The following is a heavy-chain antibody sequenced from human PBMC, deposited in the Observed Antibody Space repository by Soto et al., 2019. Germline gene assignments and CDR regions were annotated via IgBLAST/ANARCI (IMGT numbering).Heavy chain of an antibody. CDR3: ARPLMVRGVIIGAFDI. CDR1: GFTFSSSW. V-gene: IGHV3-74*01. J-gene: IGHJ3*02. Sequence: GGSLRLSCAASGFTFSSSWMHWVRQAPGKGLVWVSRINNDGSSTSYADSVKGRFTISRDNAKNTLYLQMNSLRAEDTAVYYCARPLMVRGVIIGAFDIWGQGTMVTVSS. CDR2: INNDGSST. D-gene: IGHD3-10*01.